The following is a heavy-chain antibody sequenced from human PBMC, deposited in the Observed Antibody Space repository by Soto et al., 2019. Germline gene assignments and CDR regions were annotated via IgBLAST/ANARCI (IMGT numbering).Heavy chain of an antibody. V-gene: IGHV1-3*04. D-gene: IGHD6-19*01. Sequence: QAPLVQSGAEVKKPGASVKVSCRASGYSFMSYTLYWLRQAPGQRLEWMGWINTGNGFPKYSQNFRGRVTFTRDTSTNTAYMDLGSLTSEDTAVYYCATNPSGFGAFDTWGQGTMVAVSS. CDR3: ATNPSGFGAFDT. CDR2: INTGNGFP. CDR1: GYSFMSYT. J-gene: IGHJ3*02.